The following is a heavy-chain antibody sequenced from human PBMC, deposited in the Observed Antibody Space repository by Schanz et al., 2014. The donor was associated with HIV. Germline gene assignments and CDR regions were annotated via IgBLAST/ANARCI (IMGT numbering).Heavy chain of an antibody. CDR2: ISGSGGST. Sequence: EVQLLESGGGLVQPGGSLRLSCAASGFTFSTYAMNWVRQAPGKGLEWVSGISGSGGSTYYADSVKGRFTISRDNAKNSLYLQMNSLRAEDTALYYCAKDRGVVSGMVTNYYYGMDVWGQGTTVTVSS. D-gene: IGHD5-18*01. J-gene: IGHJ6*02. CDR3: AKDRGVVSGMVTNYYYGMDV. CDR1: GFTFSTYA. V-gene: IGHV3-23*01.